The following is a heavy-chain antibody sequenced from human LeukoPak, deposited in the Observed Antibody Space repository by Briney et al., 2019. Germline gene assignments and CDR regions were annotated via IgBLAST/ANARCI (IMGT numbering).Heavy chain of an antibody. V-gene: IGHV3-11*05. CDR1: GLSFRDNY. D-gene: IGHD4-23*01. CDR3: ARVRGNSFRGVYYFDY. Sequence: GGSLRLSCAVSGLSFRDNYMSWIRQAPGKGREWVSYISNTGSYTNYADSVKGRFTISRDDATNSLFLQMDSLRAEDTAVYYCARVRGNSFRGVYYFDYWGQGTLVTVSS. J-gene: IGHJ4*02. CDR2: ISNTGSYT.